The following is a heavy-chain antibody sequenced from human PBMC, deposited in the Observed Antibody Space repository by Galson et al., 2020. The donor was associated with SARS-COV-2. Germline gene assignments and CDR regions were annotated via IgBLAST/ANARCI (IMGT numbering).Heavy chain of an antibody. V-gene: IGHV3-30*18. D-gene: IGHD2-15*01. CDR2: VSFDGSNE. CDR3: AKDPYLGYCSGGGCAYGMDV. Sequence: TGGSLRLSCAASRFTFDSYGMHWVRQAPGKGLEWVAGVSFDGSNEYYVDSVKGRFTISRDNSQNTLFLQMNSLSTEDTGVYSCAKDPYLGYCSGGGCAYGMDVWGPGTTVTVPS. J-gene: IGHJ6*02. CDR1: RFTFDSYG.